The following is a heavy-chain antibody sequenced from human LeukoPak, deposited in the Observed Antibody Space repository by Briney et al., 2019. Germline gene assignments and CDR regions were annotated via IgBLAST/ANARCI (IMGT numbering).Heavy chain of an antibody. V-gene: IGHV3-30-3*01. CDR3: ARDRGSIFDY. D-gene: IGHD2/OR15-2a*01. CDR1: GFTFSSYA. J-gene: IGHJ4*02. CDR2: ISYDGSNK. Sequence: PGRSLRLSCAASGFTFSSYAMHWVRQAPGKGLEWVAVISYDGSNKYYADSVKGRFTISRDNSKNTLYLQMNSLRAGDTAVYYCARDRGSIFDYWGQGTLVTVSS.